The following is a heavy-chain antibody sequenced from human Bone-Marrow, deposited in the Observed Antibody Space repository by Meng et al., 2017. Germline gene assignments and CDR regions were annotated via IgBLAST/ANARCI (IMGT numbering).Heavy chain of an antibody. Sequence: GGSLRLSCAASGFTFNTYAMSWVRQAPGKGLAWVSSISGSGGNTNYADSVKGRFTISRDNSKNTLYLQMNNLRAGDTAIYYCAKDFVDYGYYECNFDYWGQGTLVTVSS. CDR1: GFTFNTYA. CDR2: ISGSGGNT. D-gene: IGHD4-17*01. V-gene: IGHV3-23*01. CDR3: AKDFVDYGYYECNFDY. J-gene: IGHJ4*02.